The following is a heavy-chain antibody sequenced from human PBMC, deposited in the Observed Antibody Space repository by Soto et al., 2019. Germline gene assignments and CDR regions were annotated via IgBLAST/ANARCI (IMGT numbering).Heavy chain of an antibody. J-gene: IGHJ5*02. CDR3: ARVPDR. CDR2: IYHSGST. CDR1: GGSISSGGYS. V-gene: IGHV4-30-2*01. D-gene: IGHD2-2*01. Sequence: LQLQESGSGLVKPSQTLSLTCAVSGGSISSGGYSWSWIRQPPGKGLEWIGYIYHSGSTYYHPSLKSRVTISVDRSKNQFSLKLSSVTAADTAVYYCARVPDRWGQGTLVTVSS.